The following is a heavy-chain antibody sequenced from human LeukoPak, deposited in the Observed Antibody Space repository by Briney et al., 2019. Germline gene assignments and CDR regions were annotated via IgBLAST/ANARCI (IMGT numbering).Heavy chain of an antibody. CDR3: VPQGAGDPFYY. CDR1: GFTFNNYD. J-gene: IGHJ4*02. V-gene: IGHV3-23*01. D-gene: IGHD4-17*01. CDR2: ISAGGDIT. Sequence: PGGSLRLSCAASGFTFNNYDMTWVRPAPGKGLEWVSVISAGGDITYYADSVKGRFTISRDDSKNMLYLQMNSLRAEDTAVYYCVPQGAGDPFYYWGQGTLVTVSS.